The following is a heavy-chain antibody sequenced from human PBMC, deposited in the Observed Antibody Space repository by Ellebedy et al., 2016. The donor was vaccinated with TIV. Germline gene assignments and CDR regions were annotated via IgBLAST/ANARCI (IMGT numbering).Heavy chain of an antibody. Sequence: MPSETLSLTCAVYGGSFSGYYWSWIRQPPGKGLEWIGEINHSGSTNYNPSLKSRVTISVDTSKNQFSLKLSSVTAADTAVYYCASWQDNWNSWGQGTLVTVSS. CDR2: INHSGST. V-gene: IGHV4-34*01. CDR3: ASWQDNWNS. D-gene: IGHD1-20*01. CDR1: GGSFSGYY. J-gene: IGHJ4*02.